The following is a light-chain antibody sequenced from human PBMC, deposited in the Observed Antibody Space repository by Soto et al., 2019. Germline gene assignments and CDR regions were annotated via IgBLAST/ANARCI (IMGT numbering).Light chain of an antibody. CDR3: QQSYSSPYT. J-gene: IGKJ2*01. CDR2: ATS. V-gene: IGKV1-39*01. Sequence: IQMTQSPSSLSAAVGDRVTITCRASQDINKYLNWYRQTPGKAPNLLIFATSTLHSGVPSRFSGSRSGTDFSLTISSLQPEDFATYDCQQSYSSPYTFGQGTKLEF. CDR1: QDINKY.